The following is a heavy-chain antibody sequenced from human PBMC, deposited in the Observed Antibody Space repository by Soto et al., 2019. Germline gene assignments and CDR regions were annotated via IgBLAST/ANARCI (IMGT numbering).Heavy chain of an antibody. CDR1: GGTFSSYA. CDR3: AREGSITMVRVRRYGMDV. D-gene: IGHD3-10*01. Sequence: QVQLVQSGAEVKKPVSSVKVSCKASGGTFSSYAISWVRQAPGQGLEWMGGIIPIFGTANYAQKFQGRVTITADESTSTAYMELSSLRSEDTAVYYCAREGSITMVRVRRYGMDVWGQGTTVTDSS. V-gene: IGHV1-69*01. CDR2: IIPIFGTA. J-gene: IGHJ6*02.